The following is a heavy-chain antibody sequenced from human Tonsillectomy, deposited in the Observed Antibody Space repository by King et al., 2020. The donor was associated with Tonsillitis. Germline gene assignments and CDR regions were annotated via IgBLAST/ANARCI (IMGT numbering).Heavy chain of an antibody. CDR2: ISYSGST. CDR3: ARESFPSTYPSGSGFDI. Sequence: QLQESGPGLVKPSQTLSLTCTVSGGSISSSNYYWTWIRQAPGKGLEWIGYISYSGSTYYNPSLKSRVTMSVDTSENHFSLNPLSVTAADTAVYYCARESFPSTYPSGSGFDIWGPGAMVTVSS. J-gene: IGHJ3*02. V-gene: IGHV4-30-4*01. D-gene: IGHD3-10*01. CDR1: GGSISSSNYY.